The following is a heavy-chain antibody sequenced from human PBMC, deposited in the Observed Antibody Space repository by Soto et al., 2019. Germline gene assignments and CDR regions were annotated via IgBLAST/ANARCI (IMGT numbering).Heavy chain of an antibody. J-gene: IGHJ4*02. CDR3: ARGLNGYLYYFDY. V-gene: IGHV1-3*01. Sequence: QVQLVQSGAEVKKPGASVKVSCKASGYTFTSYAMHWVRQAPGQRLEWMGWINAGNGNTKYSQKFQGRVTFTRDTSASTAYMELSSLRSEDTAVYYCARGLNGYLYYFDYWGQGTLVTVSS. CDR1: GYTFTSYA. CDR2: INAGNGNT. D-gene: IGHD5-18*01.